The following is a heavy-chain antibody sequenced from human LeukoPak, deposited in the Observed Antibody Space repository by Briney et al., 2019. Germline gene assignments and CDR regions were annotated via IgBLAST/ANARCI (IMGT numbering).Heavy chain of an antibody. Sequence: SETLSLTCAVYGGSFSVYFWSWIRQPPGKGLEWIGEINHSGSINYNPSLKSRVTISVDTSKNQFSLKLSSVTAADTAVYYCARGYCSGGSSHQVFDWGQGTLVTVSS. CDR2: INHSGSI. V-gene: IGHV4-34*01. D-gene: IGHD2-15*01. CDR1: GGSFSVYF. J-gene: IGHJ4*02. CDR3: ARGYCSGGSSHQVFD.